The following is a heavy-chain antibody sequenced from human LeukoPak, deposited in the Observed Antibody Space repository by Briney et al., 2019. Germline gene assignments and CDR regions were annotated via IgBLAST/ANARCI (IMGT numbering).Heavy chain of an antibody. V-gene: IGHV1-24*01. CDR3: ATWASSGYFPADFDY. J-gene: IGHJ4*02. CDR2: FDPEDGET. D-gene: IGHD3-22*01. Sequence: ASVKVSCKVSGYTLTELSMHWLRQAPGKGLEWMGGFDPEDGETIYAQKFQGRVTMTEDTSTDTAYMELSSLRSEDTAVYYCATWASSGYFPADFDYWGQGTLVTVSS. CDR1: GYTLTELS.